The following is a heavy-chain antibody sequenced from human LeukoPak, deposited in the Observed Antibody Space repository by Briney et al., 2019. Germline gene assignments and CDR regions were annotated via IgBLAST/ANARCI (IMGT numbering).Heavy chain of an antibody. CDR2: IYSGGST. CDR1: GFTVSSNY. V-gene: IGHV3-53*01. CDR3: ARNGGVDTAMGPFDY. D-gene: IGHD5-18*01. Sequence: GGSLRLSCAASGFTVSSNYRSWVRQAPGKGLEWVSVIYSGGSTYYPDSVKGRLTISRDNSKNTLYLQMNSLRAEDTAVYYCARNGGVDTAMGPFDYWGQGTLVTVSS. J-gene: IGHJ4*02.